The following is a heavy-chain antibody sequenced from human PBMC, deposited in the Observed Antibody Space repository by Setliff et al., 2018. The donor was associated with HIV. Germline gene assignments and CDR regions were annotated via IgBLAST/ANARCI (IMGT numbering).Heavy chain of an antibody. J-gene: IGHJ4*02. V-gene: IGHV3-20*04. Sequence: GGSLRLSCSASGFTFDDYGMSWVRQAPGKGLEWVSGVNWHGSSTGYADSVKGRFVISRDNARNSLYLQMNSLRAEDTAFYYCAATFYHGSGSYYIYWGQGNLVTVSS. D-gene: IGHD3-10*01. CDR2: VNWHGSST. CDR3: AATFYHGSGSYYIY. CDR1: GFTFDDYG.